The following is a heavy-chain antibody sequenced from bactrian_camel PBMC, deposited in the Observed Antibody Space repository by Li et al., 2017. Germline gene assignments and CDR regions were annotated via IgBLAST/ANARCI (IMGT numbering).Heavy chain of an antibody. D-gene: IGHD2*01. CDR2: IASDGNT. V-gene: IGHV3S53*01. Sequence: QVQLVESGGGSVQPGGSLRLSCVASGYTKCQYDTTWYRQAPGKAREFVSEIASDGNTSYAASVKGRFLIDKDVARNKLLLHMNNLQPEDTAMYYCLADPSGAYFYTLKPLSESNYWGQGTQVTV. CDR3: LADPSGAYFYTLKPLSESNY. J-gene: IGHJ4*01. CDR1: GYTKCQYD.